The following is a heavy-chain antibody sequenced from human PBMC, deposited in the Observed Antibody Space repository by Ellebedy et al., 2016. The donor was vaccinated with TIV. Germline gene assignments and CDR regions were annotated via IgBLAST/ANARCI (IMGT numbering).Heavy chain of an antibody. CDR2: IKQDGSVT. V-gene: IGHV3-7*01. CDR3: ARDDCSGGSCGSGWFDP. Sequence: GGSLRLSXAASGFSFGSYWMSWVRQAAGRGLEWVANIKQDGSVTNYVDSVKGRFTISRDNAKNSLYLQMNSLRAEDTAVYYCARDDCSGGSCGSGWFDPWGQGTLVTVFS. D-gene: IGHD2-15*01. J-gene: IGHJ5*02. CDR1: GFSFGSYW.